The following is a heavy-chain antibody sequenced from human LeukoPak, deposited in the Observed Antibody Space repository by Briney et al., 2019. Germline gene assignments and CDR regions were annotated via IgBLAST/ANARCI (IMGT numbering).Heavy chain of an antibody. Sequence: SETLSLTCAVYGGSFSGCYWSWIRQPPGKGLEWIGEINHSGSTNYNPSLKSRVTISVDTSKNQFSLKLSSVTAADTAVYYCARGGDIVVVPAATSGSNWFDPWGQGTLVTVSS. J-gene: IGHJ5*02. CDR1: GGSFSGCY. CDR3: ARGGDIVVVPAATSGSNWFDP. D-gene: IGHD2-2*01. V-gene: IGHV4-34*01. CDR2: INHSGST.